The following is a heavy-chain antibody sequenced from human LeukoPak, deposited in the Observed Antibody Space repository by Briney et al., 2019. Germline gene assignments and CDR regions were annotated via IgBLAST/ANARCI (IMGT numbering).Heavy chain of an antibody. J-gene: IGHJ4*02. CDR2: INGGDGRT. V-gene: IGHV3-NL1*01. CDR1: GFTFNNYV. CDR3: AKSGCSNTNCYLNY. D-gene: IGHD2-2*01. Sequence: VGSLRLSCAASGFTFNNYVMHWVRQAPGKGLEWVSLINGGDGRTYYAASVKGGLTIARDNSKNTLYLQMNSLRAEDTAECYCAKSGCSNTNCYLNYWVRGTLVTVTS.